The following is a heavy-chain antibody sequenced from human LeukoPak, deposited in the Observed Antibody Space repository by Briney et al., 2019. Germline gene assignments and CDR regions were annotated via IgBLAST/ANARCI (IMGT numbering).Heavy chain of an antibody. Sequence: SETLSLTCTDSGASLSRGISYSSSIRQPAGKGLEWIGRIYTSGSTNYNPSLKSRVNISLDTSKNQFSLQVNSVTAADTAVYYCATENSSWYIDDFQHWGQGTLVSVSS. CDR2: IYTSGST. CDR3: ATENSSWYIDDFQH. J-gene: IGHJ1*01. D-gene: IGHD6-13*01. V-gene: IGHV4-61*02. CDR1: GASLSRGISY.